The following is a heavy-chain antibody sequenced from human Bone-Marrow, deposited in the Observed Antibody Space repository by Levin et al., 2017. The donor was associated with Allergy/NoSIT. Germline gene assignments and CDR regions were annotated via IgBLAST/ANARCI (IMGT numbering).Heavy chain of an antibody. V-gene: IGHV3-48*01. Sequence: GESLKISCVASGFTFSTYSMNWVRQAPGKGLEWVSYISGSSTTTHYADSVKGRFTISRDNAKSSLYLQMNSLRAEDTAVYYCSRDGSYYNVDCWGQGTLVTVSS. CDR3: SRDGSYYNVDC. CDR1: GFTFSTYS. CDR2: ISGSSTTT. J-gene: IGHJ4*02. D-gene: IGHD3-10*01.